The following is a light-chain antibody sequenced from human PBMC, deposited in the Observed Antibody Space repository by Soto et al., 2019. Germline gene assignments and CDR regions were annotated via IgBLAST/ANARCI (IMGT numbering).Light chain of an antibody. V-gene: IGKV3-20*01. Sequence: EIVLTQSPGTLSLSPGERATLSCRASQSVSSSYLAWYQQKPGQAPRLLIYGASSRDTGIPDRFSGSGSGKDFTLTISRLEPEDFAVYYCQQYGSPFTFGPGTKVDIK. CDR2: GAS. J-gene: IGKJ3*01. CDR1: QSVSSSY. CDR3: QQYGSPFT.